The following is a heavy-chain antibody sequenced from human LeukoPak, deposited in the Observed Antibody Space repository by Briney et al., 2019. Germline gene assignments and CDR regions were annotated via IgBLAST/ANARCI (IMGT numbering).Heavy chain of an antibody. CDR2: IGISSNKI. V-gene: IGHV3-21*04. D-gene: IGHD4-17*01. CDR3: ARGGGPTVTTQSSIDY. J-gene: IGHJ4*02. Sequence: PGGSLRLSCAASGFTLRSYTMNWVRQAPGKGLEWVSSIGISSNKIYYADSVKGRFTISRDNAKNSLYLQMNSLRAEDTAVYYCARGGGPTVTTQSSIDYWGQGTLVTVSS. CDR1: GFTLRSYT.